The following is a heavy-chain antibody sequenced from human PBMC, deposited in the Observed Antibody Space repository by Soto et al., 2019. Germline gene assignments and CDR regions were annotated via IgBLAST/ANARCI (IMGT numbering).Heavy chain of an antibody. CDR3: ARGSSDWYWSPDY. CDR2: ISYDGSNK. Sequence: QVQLVESGGGVVQPGRSLRLSCAASGFTFSSYAMQWVRQAPGKGLEWVAVISYDGSNKYYADSVKGRFTISRDNSKNTLYVQMNSLRAEDTAVYYCARGSSDWYWSPDYWGQGTLVNVSS. V-gene: IGHV3-30-3*01. J-gene: IGHJ4*02. CDR1: GFTFSSYA. D-gene: IGHD6-19*01.